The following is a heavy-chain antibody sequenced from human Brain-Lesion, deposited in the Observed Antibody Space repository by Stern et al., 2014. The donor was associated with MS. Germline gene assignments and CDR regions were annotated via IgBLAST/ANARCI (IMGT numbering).Heavy chain of an antibody. CDR3: ARGRVVPGFQYYATDV. CDR2: IFNSGST. CDR1: GGSISSGGYY. D-gene: IGHD2-2*01. J-gene: IGHJ6*02. V-gene: IGHV4-61*02. Sequence: VQLVESGPGLVKPSQTLSLSCTVSGGSISSGGYYWSWIRQPAGKGLEWIGRIFNSGSTSYNPSLKSRVTISIDKSKNPFSLRLNSMTAADTAVYYCARGRVVPGFQYYATDVWGQGTTVIVSS.